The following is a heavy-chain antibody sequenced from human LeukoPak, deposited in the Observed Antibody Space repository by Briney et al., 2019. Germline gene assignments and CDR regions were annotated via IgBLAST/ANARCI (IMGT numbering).Heavy chain of an antibody. CDR2: FYTSGST. J-gene: IGHJ4*02. CDR3: ARISSSSDFDY. D-gene: IGHD6-6*01. CDR1: GGSISSYY. Sequence: SETLSLTCTVSGGSISSYYWSWIRQPAGKGLEWIGRFYTSGSTNYNPSLKSRVTMSVDMSKNQFSLRLSSVTAADTAVYYCARISSSSDFDYWGQGTLVTVSS. V-gene: IGHV4-4*07.